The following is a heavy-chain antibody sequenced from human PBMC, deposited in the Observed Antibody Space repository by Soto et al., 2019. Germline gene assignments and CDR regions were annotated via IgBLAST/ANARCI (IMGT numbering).Heavy chain of an antibody. J-gene: IGHJ4*02. CDR2: IYHTGSA. CDR3: ARAVARVTYYFDH. V-gene: IGHV4-30-2*01. Sequence: SETLSLTGTVSGGTISNGGYSWSWIRQPPGKGLEWIGYIYHTGSAFYNPSLRSRVTMSVDRSKNQFSLNLSSVTAADTAVYYCARAVARVTYYFDHWGRGTLVTVSS. D-gene: IGHD4-17*01. CDR1: GGTISNGGYS.